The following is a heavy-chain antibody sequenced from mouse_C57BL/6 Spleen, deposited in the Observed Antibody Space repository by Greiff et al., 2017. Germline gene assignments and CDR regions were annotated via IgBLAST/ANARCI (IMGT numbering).Heavy chain of an antibody. CDR2: IYPGSGST. CDR1: GYTFTSYW. Sequence: QVQLQQPGAELVKPGASVKMSCKASGYTFTSYWITWVKQRPGQGLEWIGDIYPGSGSTNYNEKFKSKDTLTVDTSSSTAYMQLSSLTSEDSAVYYCARSTGRYFDVWGTGTTVTVSS. V-gene: IGHV1-55*01. D-gene: IGHD1-1*01. CDR3: ARSTGRYFDV. J-gene: IGHJ1*03.